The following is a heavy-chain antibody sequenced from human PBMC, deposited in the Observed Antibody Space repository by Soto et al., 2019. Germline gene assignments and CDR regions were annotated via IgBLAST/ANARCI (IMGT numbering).Heavy chain of an antibody. CDR3: ARVLGYCSGGSCYSRGYYFDY. CDR1: GGSISSGGYY. D-gene: IGHD2-15*01. Sequence: PSETLSLTCTVSGGSISSGGYYWSWIRQHPGKGLEWIGYIYYSGSTYYNPSLKSRVTISVDTSKNQFSLKLSSVTAADTAGYYCARVLGYCSGGSCYSRGYYFDYWGQGTLVTVSS. V-gene: IGHV4-31*03. J-gene: IGHJ4*02. CDR2: IYYSGST.